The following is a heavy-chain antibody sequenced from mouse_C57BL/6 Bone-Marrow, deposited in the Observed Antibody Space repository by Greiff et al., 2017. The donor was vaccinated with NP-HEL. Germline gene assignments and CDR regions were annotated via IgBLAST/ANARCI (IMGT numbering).Heavy chain of an antibody. CDR1: GFNIKDYY. D-gene: IGHD1-1*01. Sequence: EVQLQQSGAELVRPGASVKLSCTASGFNIKDYYMHWVKQRPEQGLEWIGRIDPEDGDTEYAPKFQGKATMTADTSSNTAYLQLRSLTSEDTAVYYGATFFTTVVAPGYWGQGTTLTVSS. CDR3: ATFFTTVVAPGY. V-gene: IGHV14-1*01. J-gene: IGHJ2*01. CDR2: IDPEDGDT.